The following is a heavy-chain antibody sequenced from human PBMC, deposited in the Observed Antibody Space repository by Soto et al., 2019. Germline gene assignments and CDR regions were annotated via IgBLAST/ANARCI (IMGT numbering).Heavy chain of an antibody. D-gene: IGHD3-10*01. CDR2: IYYSGST. Sequence: SETLSLTCTVSGGSISSYYWSWIRQPPGKGLECIWYIYYSGSTNYNPSLKSRVTISVDTSKNQFSLKLSSVTAADTAVYYCARKISGRAGAFDIWGQGTMVTVSS. CDR1: GGSISSYY. V-gene: IGHV4-59*08. J-gene: IGHJ3*02. CDR3: ARKISGRAGAFDI.